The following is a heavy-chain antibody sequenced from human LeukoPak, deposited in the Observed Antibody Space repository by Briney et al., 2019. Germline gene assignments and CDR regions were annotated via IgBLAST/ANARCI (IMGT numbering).Heavy chain of an antibody. CDR3: ARDTDGGSAIDY. Sequence: GGSLRVSCAASGFSFSSYVMHWVRQAPGKGLEWVAVIWYDGSNKYYADSVKGRFTISRDNSKNTLDLQMNSLRAEDTAVYYCARDTDGGSAIDYLGPGTLVTVSS. V-gene: IGHV3-33*01. CDR1: GFSFSSYV. D-gene: IGHD1-26*01. J-gene: IGHJ4*02. CDR2: IWYDGSNK.